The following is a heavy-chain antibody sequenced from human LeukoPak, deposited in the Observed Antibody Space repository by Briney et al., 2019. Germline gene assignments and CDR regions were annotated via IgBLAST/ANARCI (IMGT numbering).Heavy chain of an antibody. CDR3: ARGGSSSSRTPYMDV. CDR2: ISGSGGST. Sequence: GGSLRLSCAASGFTFSSYAMSWVRQAPGKGLEWVSAISGSGGSTYYADSVKGRFTISRDNSKNTLYLQMNSLRAEDTAVYYCARGGSSSSRTPYMDVWGKGTTVTVSS. CDR1: GFTFSSYA. V-gene: IGHV3-23*01. D-gene: IGHD6-6*01. J-gene: IGHJ6*03.